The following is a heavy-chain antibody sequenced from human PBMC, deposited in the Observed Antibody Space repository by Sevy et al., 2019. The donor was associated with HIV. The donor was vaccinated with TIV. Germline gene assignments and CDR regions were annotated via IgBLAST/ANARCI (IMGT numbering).Heavy chain of an antibody. D-gene: IGHD6-19*01. CDR3: AKDGPPYSSGWYDY. CDR1: GFTFSSYA. J-gene: IGHJ4*02. Sequence: GGPLRLSCAASGFTFSSYAMSWVRQAPGKGLEWVSAISGSGGSTYYADSVKGRFTISRDNSKNTLYLQMNSLRAEDTVVYYCAKDGPPYSSGWYDYWGQGTLVTVSS. V-gene: IGHV3-23*01. CDR2: ISGSGGST.